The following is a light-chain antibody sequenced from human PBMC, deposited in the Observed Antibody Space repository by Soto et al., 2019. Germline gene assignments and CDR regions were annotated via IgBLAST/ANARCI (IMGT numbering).Light chain of an antibody. Sequence: DIQMTQSPSTLSTSEGDRATITCRASQSISYWLAWYQHKPGKAPTLLIYKGSTLQSGVPSRFSAGGSGTEFTLTISSLQPDDFATYYCQQFNSFPFTFGPGTKVDI. CDR3: QQFNSFPFT. J-gene: IGKJ3*01. CDR1: QSISYW. CDR2: KGS. V-gene: IGKV1-5*03.